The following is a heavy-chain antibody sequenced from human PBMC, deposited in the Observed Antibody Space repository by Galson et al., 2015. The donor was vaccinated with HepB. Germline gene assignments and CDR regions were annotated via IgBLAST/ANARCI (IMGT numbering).Heavy chain of an antibody. D-gene: IGHD5-18*01. V-gene: IGHV4-34*01. J-gene: IGHJ6*02. CDR3: ARGHDTAMAPTRYGMDV. Sequence: SETLSLTCAVYGGSFSGYYWSWIRQPPGKGLEWIGEINHSGSTNYNPSLKSRVTISVDTSKNQFSLKLSSVTAADTAVYYCARGHDTAMAPTRYGMDVWGQGTTVTVSS. CDR1: GGSFSGYY. CDR2: INHSGST.